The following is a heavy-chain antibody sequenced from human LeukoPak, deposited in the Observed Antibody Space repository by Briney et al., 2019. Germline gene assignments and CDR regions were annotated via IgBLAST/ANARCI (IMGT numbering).Heavy chain of an antibody. CDR2: ISAYNGNT. D-gene: IGHD3-9*01. CDR1: GYTFTSYG. V-gene: IGHV1-18*01. Sequence: ASAKVSCKASGYTFTSYGISWVRQAPGQGLEWMGWISAYNGNTNYAQKLQGRVAMTTDTSTSTAYMELRSLRSDDTAVYYCAREKNYDILTGDYSAADYWGQGTLVTVSS. J-gene: IGHJ4*02. CDR3: AREKNYDILTGDYSAADY.